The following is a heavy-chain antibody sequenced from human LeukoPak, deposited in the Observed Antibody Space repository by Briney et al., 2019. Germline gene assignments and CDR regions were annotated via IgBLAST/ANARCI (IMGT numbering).Heavy chain of an antibody. D-gene: IGHD3-22*01. Sequence: QAGGSLRLSCAASGFTFSTYWMSWVRQAPGKGLEWVANIKEDGSEKYYVDSVKGRFTISRDNAKSSLYLQMNSLSAEDTAVYYCARGHFHHDRVGYSSFYHWGHGTLVTVSS. V-gene: IGHV3-7*01. J-gene: IGHJ4*01. CDR1: GFTFSTYW. CDR3: ARGHFHHDRVGYSSFYH. CDR2: IKEDGSEK.